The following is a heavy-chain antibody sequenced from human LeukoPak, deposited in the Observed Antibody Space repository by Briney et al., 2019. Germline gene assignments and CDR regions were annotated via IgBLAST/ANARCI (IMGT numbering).Heavy chain of an antibody. J-gene: IGHJ4*02. Sequence: PGGSLRLSCAASGFTVSSNYMSWVRQAPGKGLKWVSVIYSGGSTYYADSVKGRFTISRDNSKNTLYLQMSSLRAEDTAVYYCARGYGPYYGPIDYWGQGTLVTVSS. CDR1: GFTVSSNY. V-gene: IGHV3-53*01. CDR3: ARGYGPYYGPIDY. D-gene: IGHD3-16*01. CDR2: IYSGGST.